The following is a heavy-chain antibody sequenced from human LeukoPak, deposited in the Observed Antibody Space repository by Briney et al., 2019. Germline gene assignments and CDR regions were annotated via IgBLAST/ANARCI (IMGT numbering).Heavy chain of an antibody. J-gene: IGHJ3*02. Sequence: GGSLRLSCAASGFSFRSYSMNWVRQAPGKGLEWVLSISSSSSYIYYADSVKGRFTITRDNANNSLCLQMNRLRAEVTGVYYCAISRADAFDIWGQGTMVTVSS. CDR2: ISSSSSYI. CDR1: GFSFRSYS. V-gene: IGHV3-21*01. CDR3: AISRADAFDI.